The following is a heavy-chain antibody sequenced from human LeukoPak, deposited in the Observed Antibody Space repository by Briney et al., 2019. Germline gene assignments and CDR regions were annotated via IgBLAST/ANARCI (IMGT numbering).Heavy chain of an antibody. CDR1: GGSFSGYY. CDR2: INHSGSS. V-gene: IGHV4-34*01. D-gene: IGHD4-17*01. J-gene: IGHJ4*02. CDR3: ARGYDYGDY. Sequence: PSETLSLTCAVYGGSFSGYYWSWIRQPPGKGLEWIGEINHSGSSNYNPSLKSRVTISVDTSKNQFSLKLSSVTAADTTVYYCARGYDYGDYWGQGTLVTVSS.